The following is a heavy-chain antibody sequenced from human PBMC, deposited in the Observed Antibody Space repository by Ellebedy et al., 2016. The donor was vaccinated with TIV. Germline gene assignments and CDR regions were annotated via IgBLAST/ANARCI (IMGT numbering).Heavy chain of an antibody. J-gene: IGHJ2*01. CDR2: ISDNGKYG. Sequence: PGGSLRLSCVVSGLTFSAYTMNWVRQAPGKGPEWVSYISDNGKYGGYADSVKGRLTISRDNAKNSVYLQMNSLRAEDTAVYYCAPTQRSEWEIPHWYFDLWGRGTLVTVSS. V-gene: IGHV3-21*01. CDR1: GLTFSAYT. CDR3: APTQRSEWEIPHWYFDL. D-gene: IGHD1-26*01.